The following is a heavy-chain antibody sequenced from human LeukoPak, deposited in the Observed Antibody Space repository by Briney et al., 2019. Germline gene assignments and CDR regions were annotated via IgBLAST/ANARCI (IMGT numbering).Heavy chain of an antibody. Sequence: GGSLRLSCAASGFTVSSNYMSWVRQAPGKGLEWVSVIYSGGSTYYADSVKGRFTISRDNSKNTLYLQMNSLRAEDTAVYYCARDMGRNYYDSSGYYDYWGQGTLVTVSS. J-gene: IGHJ4*02. CDR2: IYSGGST. CDR3: ARDMGRNYYDSSGYYDY. CDR1: GFTVSSNY. D-gene: IGHD3-22*01. V-gene: IGHV3-66*01.